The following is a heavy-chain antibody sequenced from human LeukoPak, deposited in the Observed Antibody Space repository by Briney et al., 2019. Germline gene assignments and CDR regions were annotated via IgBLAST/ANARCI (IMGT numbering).Heavy chain of an antibody. CDR2: ISAYNGNT. CDR3: ARVPICSSTSCYWFYP. V-gene: IGHV1-18*04. CDR1: GYTFTSYG. Sequence: ASVKVSCKASGYTFTSYGISWVRQAPGQGLEWMGWISAYNGNTNYAQKLQGRVTMTTDTSTSTAYMELRSLRSDDTAVYYCARVPICSSTSCYWFYPWGQGTLVTVSS. D-gene: IGHD2-2*01. J-gene: IGHJ5*02.